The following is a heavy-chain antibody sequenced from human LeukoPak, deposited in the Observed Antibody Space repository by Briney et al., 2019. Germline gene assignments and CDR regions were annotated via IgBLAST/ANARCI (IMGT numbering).Heavy chain of an antibody. Sequence: PGGSLRLSCAASGFSVDSHYMSWVRQAPGKGLEWVSILYSGVSTVYADSVKGRFTISRDNAKNSLYLQMNSLRAEDTAVYYCARAAENYGGRFDSWGQGTLVTVSS. CDR1: GFSVDSHY. V-gene: IGHV3-53*01. CDR2: LYSGVST. D-gene: IGHD3-16*01. CDR3: ARAAENYGGRFDS. J-gene: IGHJ4*02.